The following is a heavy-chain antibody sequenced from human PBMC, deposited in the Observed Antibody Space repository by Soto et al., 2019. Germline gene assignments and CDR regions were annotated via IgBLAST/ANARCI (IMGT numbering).Heavy chain of an antibody. CDR2: IYYSGST. D-gene: IGHD3-10*01. Sequence: LSLTCTVSGGSISSYYWSWIRQPPGKGLEWIGYIYYSGSTNYNPSLKSRVTISVDTSKNQFSLKLSSVTAADTAVYYCARLRGSHYYYGMDVWGQGTTVTVSS. CDR3: ARLRGSHYYYGMDV. CDR1: GGSISSYY. V-gene: IGHV4-59*01. J-gene: IGHJ6*02.